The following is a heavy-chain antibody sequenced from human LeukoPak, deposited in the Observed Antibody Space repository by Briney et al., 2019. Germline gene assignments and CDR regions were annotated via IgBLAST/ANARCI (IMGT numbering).Heavy chain of an antibody. J-gene: IGHJ4*02. CDR1: GFTFSSDD. D-gene: IGHD7-27*01. V-gene: IGHV3-23*01. CDR2: IIGSCGTT. Sequence: GGSLRLSCATSGFTFSSDDMSWVRQAPGKGLEWVSGIIGSCGTTFYADSVKGRFTTSRDNSKSTLYLQMNSLRAEDTAVYYCAKATWSGESFWGQGTLVTVSS. CDR3: AKATWSGESF.